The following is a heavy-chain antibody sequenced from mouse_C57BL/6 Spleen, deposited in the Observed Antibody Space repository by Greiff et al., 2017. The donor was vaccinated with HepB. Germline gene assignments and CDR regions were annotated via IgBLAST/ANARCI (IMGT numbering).Heavy chain of an antibody. CDR3: ARGLWDYFDY. V-gene: IGHV5-17*01. CDR1: GFTFSDYG. CDR2: ISSGSSTI. J-gene: IGHJ2*01. D-gene: IGHD1-1*02. Sequence: EVMLVESGGGLVKPGGSLKLSCAASGFTFSDYGMHWVRQAPEKGLEWVAYISSGSSTIYYADTVKGRFTISRDNAKNTLFLQMTSLRSEDTAMYYCARGLWDYFDYWGQGTTLTVSS.